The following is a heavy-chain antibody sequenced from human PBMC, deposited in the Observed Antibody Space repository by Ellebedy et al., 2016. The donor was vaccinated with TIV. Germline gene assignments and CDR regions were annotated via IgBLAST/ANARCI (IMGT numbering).Heavy chain of an antibody. Sequence: SLKISCAASGFTLSHCGMHWVRQAPGKGLEWVAVIWFDGGNTYYADSVKGRFTISRDISNNTLFLQMNSLRVEDTAVYYCARDKVATSDYYNYSGYYFDFWGQGTLVTVSS. CDR2: IWFDGGNT. J-gene: IGHJ4*02. D-gene: IGHD3-22*01. CDR3: ARDKVATSDYYNYSGYYFDF. CDR1: GFTLSHCG. V-gene: IGHV3-33*08.